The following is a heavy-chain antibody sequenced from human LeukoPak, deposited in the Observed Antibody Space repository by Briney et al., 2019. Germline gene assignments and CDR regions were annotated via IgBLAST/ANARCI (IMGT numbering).Heavy chain of an antibody. CDR2: IGGGGRDT. D-gene: IGHD2-2*01. CDR3: ARERTSTRNWFDP. CDR1: GFTFSTYA. V-gene: IGHV3-23*01. Sequence: GGSLRLSCAASGFTFSTYAMSWVRQAPGKGLEWLSTIGGGGRDTFYADSVKGRFTVSRDNSKNTLYLQMNSLRAEDTAVYYCARERTSTRNWFDPWGQGTLVTVSS. J-gene: IGHJ5*02.